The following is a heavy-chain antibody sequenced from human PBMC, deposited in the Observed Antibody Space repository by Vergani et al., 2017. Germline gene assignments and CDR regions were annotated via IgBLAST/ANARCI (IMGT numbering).Heavy chain of an antibody. Sequence: EVQLVESGGGLVQPGGSLRLSCAASGFTFSSYSMNWVRQAPGKGLEWVSYISSSSSTIYYADSVKGRYTISRDNAKNSLYLQMNSLRAEDTAVYYCARVTRGYCSSTCCLINYYYYMDVWGKXP. CDR2: ISSSSSTI. CDR1: GFTFSSYS. CDR3: ARVTRGYCSSTCCLINYYYYMDV. D-gene: IGHD2-2*01. J-gene: IGHJ6*03. V-gene: IGHV3-48*01.